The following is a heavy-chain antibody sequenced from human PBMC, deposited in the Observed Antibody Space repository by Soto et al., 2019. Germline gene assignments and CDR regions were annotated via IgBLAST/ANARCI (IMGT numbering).Heavy chain of an antibody. CDR1: GDSVSSNSAA. V-gene: IGHV6-1*01. CDR3: VRSINFWSGYYIQDPRKVFDY. CDR2: TYYRSKWYN. J-gene: IGHJ4*02. Sequence: PSQTLSLTCAISGDSVSSNSAAWNWIRQSPSRGLEWLGRTYYRSKWYNDYAVSVKSRITINPDTSKNQFSLQLNSVTPEDTAVYYCVRSINFWSGYYIQDPRKVFDYWGQGTLVTVSS. D-gene: IGHD3-3*01.